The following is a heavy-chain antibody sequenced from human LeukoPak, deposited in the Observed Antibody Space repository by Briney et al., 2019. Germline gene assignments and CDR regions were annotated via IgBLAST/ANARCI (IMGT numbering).Heavy chain of an antibody. V-gene: IGHV3-74*01. J-gene: IGHJ6*03. CDR1: GFTFSSYW. CDR2: INSDGSST. Sequence: GGSLRLSCAASGFTFSSYWMHWVRQAPGKGLVWVSRINSDGSSTSYADSVKGRFTISRDNARTSLYLQMHSLRADDTAVYYCARAPALRFLEYYFYYMDVWGKGTTVTVSS. CDR3: ARAPALRFLEYYFYYMDV. D-gene: IGHD3-3*01.